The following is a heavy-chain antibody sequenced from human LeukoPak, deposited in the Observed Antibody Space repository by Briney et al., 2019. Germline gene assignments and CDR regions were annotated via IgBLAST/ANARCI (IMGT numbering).Heavy chain of an antibody. D-gene: IGHD3-22*01. CDR1: GYTFTGYY. CDR3: ARDYAYDSSVHFDY. V-gene: IGHV1-2*02. Sequence: GASVKVSCKPSGYTFTGYYIHWVRQAPGQGLEWMGWINPNNGGTKYAQNFQGRVTMTRDSSMSAAYMELSRLRSDDTAVYYCARDYAYDSSVHFDYWGQGTLVTVSS. CDR2: INPNNGGT. J-gene: IGHJ4*02.